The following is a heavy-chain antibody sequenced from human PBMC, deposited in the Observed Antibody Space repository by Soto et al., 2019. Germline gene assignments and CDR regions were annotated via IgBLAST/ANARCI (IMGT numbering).Heavy chain of an antibody. D-gene: IGHD3-10*01. V-gene: IGHV3-74*01. CDR2: IDNAGTDS. Sequence: EVQLVESGGGLVQPGGSRRLSWAAAGFTLSGRSMHWVRQAPGKGLVWVSGIDNAGTDSTYADSVKGRFTSSRDNAKNMLYLQMNSLRVEDTAVYYCARGWFGPDVWGKGTTVTVSS. CDR3: ARGWFGPDV. J-gene: IGHJ6*04. CDR1: GFTLSGRS.